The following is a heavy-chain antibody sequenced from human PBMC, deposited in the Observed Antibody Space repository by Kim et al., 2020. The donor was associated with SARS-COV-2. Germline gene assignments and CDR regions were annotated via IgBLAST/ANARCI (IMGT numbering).Heavy chain of an antibody. CDR2: ST. Sequence: STNYNPSLKSRVTISVDTSKNQFSLKLSSVTAADTAVYYCARGRLRRFDYWGQGTLVTVSS. D-gene: IGHD2-8*01. J-gene: IGHJ4*02. CDR3: ARGRLRRFDY. V-gene: IGHV4-34*01.